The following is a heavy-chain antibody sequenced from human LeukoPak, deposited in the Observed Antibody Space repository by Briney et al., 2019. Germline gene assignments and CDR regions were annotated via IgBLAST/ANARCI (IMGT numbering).Heavy chain of an antibody. J-gene: IGHJ4*02. Sequence: SETLSLTCTVSGGSISSSSYYWGWIRQPPGKGLEWIGSIYYSGSTYYNPSLKSRVTISVDTSKNQFSLKLSSVTAADTAVYYCARDVSGMAGGYSFFDYWGQGTLVTVSS. V-gene: IGHV4-39*07. D-gene: IGHD2-15*01. CDR2: IYYSGST. CDR1: GGSISSSSYY. CDR3: ARDVSGMAGGYSFFDY.